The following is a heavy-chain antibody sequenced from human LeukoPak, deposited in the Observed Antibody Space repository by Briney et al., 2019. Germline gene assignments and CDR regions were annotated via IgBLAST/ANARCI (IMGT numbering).Heavy chain of an antibody. CDR3: ARDSYDSSGYDDY. CDR2: INPNSGGT. J-gene: IGHJ4*02. V-gene: IGHV1-2*02. D-gene: IGHD3-22*01. Sequence: ASVKVSCKASGYTFTGYYMHWVRQAPGQGLEWMGWINPNSGGTNYAQKFQGRVTMTRDTSISTAYMELSRLRSDDTAVYYCARDSYDSSGYDDYWGQGALVTVSS. CDR1: GYTFTGYY.